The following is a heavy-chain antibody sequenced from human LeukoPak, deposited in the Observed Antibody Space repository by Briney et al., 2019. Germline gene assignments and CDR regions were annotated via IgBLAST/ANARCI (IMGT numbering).Heavy chain of an antibody. Sequence: GGSLRLSCAASGFTFSHTWMSWVRQAPGKGLELVARIKNKPDGGTSDYTAPVKGRFTISRDDSKSTLYLQMNSLKTEDTAVYYCTVVNYGSGSYPLGSWGQGTLVTVSS. J-gene: IGHJ5*02. D-gene: IGHD3-10*01. CDR3: TVVNYGSGSYPLGS. CDR2: IKNKPDGGTS. V-gene: IGHV3-15*01. CDR1: GFTFSHTW.